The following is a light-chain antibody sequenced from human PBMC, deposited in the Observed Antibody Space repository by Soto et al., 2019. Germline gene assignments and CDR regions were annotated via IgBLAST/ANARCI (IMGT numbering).Light chain of an antibody. J-gene: IGKJ1*01. V-gene: IGKV3-15*01. CDR3: QQYNNWPRT. CDR2: GAS. CDR1: QSLTNS. Sequence: EFVLTQSPGTLSLSPGERATLSCRASQSLTNSFIAWYQQKPGQAPRLLMSGASTRATGIPARFSGSGSETEFNLTISSLQSEDFAVYYCQQYNNWPRTFGQGTKVDIK.